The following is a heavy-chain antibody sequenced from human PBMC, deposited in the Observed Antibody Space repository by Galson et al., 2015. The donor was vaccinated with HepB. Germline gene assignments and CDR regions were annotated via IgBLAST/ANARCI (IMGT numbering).Heavy chain of an antibody. Sequence: SLRLSCAASGFTFSRYSMNWVRQAPGKGLEWVSSISSSSSYIYYADSLKGRFTISRDNAKNSLYLQMNSLRAEDTAVYYCARGFRSSPYDNWFDPWGQGTLVSVSS. V-gene: IGHV3-21*01. D-gene: IGHD6-6*01. J-gene: IGHJ5*02. CDR2: ISSSSSYI. CDR1: GFTFSRYS. CDR3: ARGFRSSPYDNWFDP.